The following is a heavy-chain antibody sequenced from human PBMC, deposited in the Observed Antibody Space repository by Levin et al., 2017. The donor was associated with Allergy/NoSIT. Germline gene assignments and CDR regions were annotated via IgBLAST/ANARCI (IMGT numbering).Heavy chain of an antibody. CDR3: AGGRRLRSHA. J-gene: IGHJ4*02. D-gene: IGHD3-3*01. Sequence: SETLSLTCAVYGGSFSGYYWSWIRQPPGKGLEWIGEINHSGSTNYNPSLKSRVTISVDTSKNQFSLKLSSVTAADTAVYYCAGGRRLRSHAWGQGTLVTVSS. CDR1: GGSFSGYY. CDR2: INHSGST. V-gene: IGHV4-34*01.